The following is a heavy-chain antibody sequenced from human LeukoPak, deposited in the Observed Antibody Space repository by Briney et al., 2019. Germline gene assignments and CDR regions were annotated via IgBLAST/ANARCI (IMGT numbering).Heavy chain of an antibody. Sequence: GGSLRLSCAASGFTFSSNWMHWVRQAPGKGLVWVSRINTDGSSTNYADSVKGRFTISRDNSKNTLYLQMNSLRAEDTAVYYCAKDCSGGSCYLGLDYWGQGTLVTVSS. CDR2: INTDGSST. D-gene: IGHD2-15*01. V-gene: IGHV3-74*01. J-gene: IGHJ4*02. CDR1: GFTFSSNW. CDR3: AKDCSGGSCYLGLDY.